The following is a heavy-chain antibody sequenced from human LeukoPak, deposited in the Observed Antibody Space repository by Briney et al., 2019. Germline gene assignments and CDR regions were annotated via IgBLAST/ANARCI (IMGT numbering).Heavy chain of an antibody. D-gene: IGHD3-22*01. CDR1: GFTFSSYW. CDR2: IKQDGSEK. Sequence: GGSLRLSCAASGFTFSSYWMSWVRQAPGKGLEWVANIKQDGSEKYYVDPVKGRFTTSRDNAKNSLYLQMNSLRAEDTAVYYCASNIVVVFDYWGQGTLVTVSS. CDR3: ASNIVVVFDY. V-gene: IGHV3-7*01. J-gene: IGHJ4*02.